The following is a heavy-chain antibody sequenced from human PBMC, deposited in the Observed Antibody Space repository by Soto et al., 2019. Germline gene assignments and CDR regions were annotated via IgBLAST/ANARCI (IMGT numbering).Heavy chain of an antibody. D-gene: IGHD2-15*01. V-gene: IGHV5-51*01. CDR1: GYSFTSYW. CDR2: IYPGDSDT. CDR3: ARHRGGGYSYYYGMDV. Sequence: GESLKISCKGSGYSFTSYWIGWVRQMPGKGVEWMGIIYPGDSDTRYSPSFQGQVTISADKSISTAYLQWSSLKASDTAMYYCARHRGGGYSYYYGMDVWGQGTTVTVSS. J-gene: IGHJ6*02.